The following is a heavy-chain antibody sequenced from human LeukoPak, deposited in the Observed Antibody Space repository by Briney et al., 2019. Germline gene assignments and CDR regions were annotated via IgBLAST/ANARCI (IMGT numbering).Heavy chain of an antibody. V-gene: IGHV1-3*01. CDR1: GYTFTTCA. CDR3: TIGLAGDWDAFDI. D-gene: IGHD6-19*01. J-gene: IGHJ3*02. Sequence: ASVTVSCKPSGYTFTTCAVHWVRQAPGQRLEWMGWIHADSGNTKYSQKLQGRVAIARDTSASTIYMELTSLRIEDTAVYFCTIGLAGDWDAFDIWGLGTMVTVSS. CDR2: IHADSGNT.